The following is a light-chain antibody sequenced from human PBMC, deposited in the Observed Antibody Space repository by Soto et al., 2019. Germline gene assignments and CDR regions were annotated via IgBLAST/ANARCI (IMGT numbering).Light chain of an antibody. CDR3: QQSYTTPRT. CDR1: QSISTF. Sequence: DIPMTQSPSSLSASVGDRVSVTCRARQSISTFLNWYQQRPGEAPKLLIYAASSLQSGVPSRFSGSGSGADFTLTIGSLQPEEFATYYCQQSYTTPRTFGQGTKVEVK. V-gene: IGKV1-39*01. J-gene: IGKJ1*01. CDR2: AAS.